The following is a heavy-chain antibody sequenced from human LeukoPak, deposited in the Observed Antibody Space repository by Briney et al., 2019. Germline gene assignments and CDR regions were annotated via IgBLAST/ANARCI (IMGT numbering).Heavy chain of an antibody. D-gene: IGHD3-22*01. J-gene: IGHJ4*02. Sequence: GGSLRLSCGASGFSFDYSAMTWVRQAPERGVEWVSTINSGDITFYANSVKGRFTISRDNSKNALLLQMNRLRAEDTAIYYCVKDGFTYYDDWGQGTLVTVSS. CDR1: GFSFDYSA. CDR2: INSGDIT. CDR3: VKDGFTYYDD. V-gene: IGHV3-23*01.